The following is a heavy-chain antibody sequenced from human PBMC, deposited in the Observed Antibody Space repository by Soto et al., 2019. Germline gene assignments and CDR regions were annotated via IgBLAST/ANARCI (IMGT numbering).Heavy chain of an antibody. D-gene: IGHD6-13*01. J-gene: IGHJ5*02. V-gene: IGHV3-30-3*01. CDR2: ISYDGSNK. CDR3: ARDRAAGTSGVGYWFDP. CDR1: GFTLSSYA. Sequence: HPGGSLRLSCAASGFTLSSYAMHWVRQAPGKGLEWVAVISYDGSNKYYADSVKGRFTISRDNSKNTLYLQMNSLRAEDTAVYYCARDRAAGTSGVGYWFDPWGQGTLVTVSS.